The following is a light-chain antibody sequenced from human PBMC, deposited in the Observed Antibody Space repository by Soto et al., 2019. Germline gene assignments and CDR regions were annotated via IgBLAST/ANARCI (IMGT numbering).Light chain of an antibody. Sequence: QSVLTQPPSVSAAPGQKVTISCSGSSSNIGNNYVSWYQQLPGTAPKLLIYENNKRPSGIPDRFSGSKSGTSATLGITGLQTGDEADYYCGTWDSSLSASVVFGGGTKL. CDR3: GTWDSSLSASVV. J-gene: IGLJ2*01. CDR2: ENN. CDR1: SSNIGNNY. V-gene: IGLV1-51*02.